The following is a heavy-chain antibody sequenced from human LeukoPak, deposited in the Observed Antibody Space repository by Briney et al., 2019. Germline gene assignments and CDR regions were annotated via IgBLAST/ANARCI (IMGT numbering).Heavy chain of an antibody. CDR3: ARWGGTMVRGVIRAVDY. CDR1: GYTLTELS. CDR2: INPNSGGT. J-gene: IGHJ4*02. D-gene: IGHD3-10*01. V-gene: IGHV1-2*02. Sequence: GASVKVSCKVSGYTLTELSMHWVRQAPGQGLEWMGWINPNSGGTNYAQKFQGRVTMTRDTSISTAYMELSRLRSDDTAVYYCARWGGTMVRGVIRAVDYWGQGTLVTVSS.